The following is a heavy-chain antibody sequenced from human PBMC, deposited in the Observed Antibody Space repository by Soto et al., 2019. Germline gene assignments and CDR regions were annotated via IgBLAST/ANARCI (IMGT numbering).Heavy chain of an antibody. D-gene: IGHD2-21*02. Sequence: HVQLQESGPGLVKPSETLSLTATVSGASIRNTGFYWSWLRQPPGKGLEWIGYIYSSGSTTYNSSLKSRVTISLDTSKNQVSLNLTSVTAADTAMYYCARTTASRSLDVWGHGTMVSVSS. CDR3: ARTTASRSLDV. CDR2: IYSSGST. V-gene: IGHV4-61*08. CDR1: GASIRNTGFY. J-gene: IGHJ3*01.